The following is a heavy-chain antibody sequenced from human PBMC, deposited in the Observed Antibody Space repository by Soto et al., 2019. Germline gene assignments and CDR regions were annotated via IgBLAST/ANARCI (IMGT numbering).Heavy chain of an antibody. CDR3: AFPPPLVRGVKYFDF. Sequence: ASVKVSCKASGYTFTSYGISWVRQAPGQGLEWMGWISAYNGNTNYAQKLQGRVTMTTDTSTSTAYLELRSLRSDDTAVYYCAFPPPLVRGVKYFDFWGQGTLVTVSS. CDR1: GYTFTSYG. CDR2: ISAYNGNT. V-gene: IGHV1-18*01. D-gene: IGHD3-10*01. J-gene: IGHJ4*02.